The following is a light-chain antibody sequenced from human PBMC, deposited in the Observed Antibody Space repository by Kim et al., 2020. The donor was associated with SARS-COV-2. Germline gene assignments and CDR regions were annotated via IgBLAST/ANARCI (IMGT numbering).Light chain of an antibody. J-gene: IGLJ3*02. CDR1: SSNIGKNF. CDR3: GTWDNNLSAWV. CDR2: DNS. V-gene: IGLV1-51*01. Sequence: QSVLTQPPTVSAAPGEKVTISCSGSSSNIGKNFISWYQQSPGTAPKLLIYDNSKRPSGIPDRFSASKSGTSATLGITGLQTGDEADYYCGTWDNNLSAWVFGGGTKVTVL.